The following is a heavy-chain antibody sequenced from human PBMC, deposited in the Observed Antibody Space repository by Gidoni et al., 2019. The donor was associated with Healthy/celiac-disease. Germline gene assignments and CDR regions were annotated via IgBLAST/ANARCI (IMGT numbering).Heavy chain of an antibody. D-gene: IGHD1-26*01. CDR3: ARDDGASGGSYPGFDY. J-gene: IGHJ4*02. CDR2: ISSSSSYI. V-gene: IGHV3-21*01. Sequence: EVQLVESGGGLVKPGGSLRLSCAASGFTFSSYSMNWVRQAPGKGLEWVSSISSSSSYIYYADSVKGRFTISRDNAKNSLYLQMNSLRAEDTAVYYCARDDGASGGSYPGFDYWGQGTLVTVSS. CDR1: GFTFSSYS.